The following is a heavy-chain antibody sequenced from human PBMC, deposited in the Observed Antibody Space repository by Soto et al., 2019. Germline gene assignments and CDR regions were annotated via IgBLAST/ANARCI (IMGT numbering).Heavy chain of an antibody. J-gene: IGHJ4*02. D-gene: IGHD3-16*02. CDR2: TSHRGT. CDR1: GDYISSGNG. CDR3: AREGGAVYAYAWQSYRPTACFDY. Sequence: SETLSLTCAVSGDYISSGNGWSLVRQTPGKGLEWIGETSHRGTNYSPSLKSRVTISIDNLRNQFSLKLSPVTAADTAVYYCAREGGAVYAYAWQSYRPTACFDYWGQGTLVTVSS. V-gene: IGHV4-4*02.